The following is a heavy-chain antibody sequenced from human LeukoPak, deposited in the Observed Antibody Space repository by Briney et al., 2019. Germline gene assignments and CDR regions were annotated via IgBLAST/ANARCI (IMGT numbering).Heavy chain of an antibody. CDR3: AKANMVRGVTLKFDY. D-gene: IGHD3-10*01. CDR1: GFTFSSYS. Sequence: PGGSLRLSCAASGFTFSSYSMNWVRQAPGKGLEWVSSISSSSSYIYYADSVKGRFTISRDNSKNTLYLQMNSLRAEDTAVYYCAKANMVRGVTLKFDYWGQGTLVTVSS. CDR2: ISSSSSYI. V-gene: IGHV3-21*04. J-gene: IGHJ4*02.